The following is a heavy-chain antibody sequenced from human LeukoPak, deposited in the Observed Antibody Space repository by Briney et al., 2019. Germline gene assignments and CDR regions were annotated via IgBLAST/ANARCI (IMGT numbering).Heavy chain of an antibody. D-gene: IGHD3-16*01. CDR2: IYYSGST. CDR1: GGSISSYY. CDR3: ARDGDSLLGGPYYYGMDV. V-gene: IGHV4-59*01. Sequence: SETLSLTCTVSGGSISSYYWSWIRQPPGKGLEWIGYIYYSGSTNYNPSLKSRVTISVDTSKNQFSLKLSSVTAADTAVYYCARDGDSLLGGPYYYGMDVWGQGTTVTVSS. J-gene: IGHJ6*02.